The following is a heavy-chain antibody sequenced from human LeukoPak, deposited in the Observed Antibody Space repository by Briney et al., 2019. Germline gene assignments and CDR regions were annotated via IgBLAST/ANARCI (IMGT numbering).Heavy chain of an antibody. CDR3: ASGYDLPY. J-gene: IGHJ4*02. D-gene: IGHD5-12*01. Sequence: TGGSLRLSCAASTFTFSSYEMNWVRQAPGKGLEWISYISRSGSTIYYADSVKGRFTISRDNDKNSLYLQMNSLRAEDTAVYYCASGYDLPYWGQGTLVTVSS. V-gene: IGHV3-48*03. CDR1: TFTFSSYE. CDR2: ISRSGSTI.